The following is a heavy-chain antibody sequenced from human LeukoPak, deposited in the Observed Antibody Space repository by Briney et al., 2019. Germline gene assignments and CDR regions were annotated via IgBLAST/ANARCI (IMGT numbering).Heavy chain of an antibody. Sequence: PGGSLRLSCAASGFTFSSFGMSWVRQAPGKGLEWVSDISGSGGSTYYADSVKGRFTISRDNSKNTLYLQMNSLRAEDTAVYYCAAGYSGSYYVYWGQGTLVTVSS. CDR1: GFTFSSFG. J-gene: IGHJ4*02. CDR2: ISGSGGST. V-gene: IGHV3-23*01. D-gene: IGHD1-26*01. CDR3: AAGYSGSYYVY.